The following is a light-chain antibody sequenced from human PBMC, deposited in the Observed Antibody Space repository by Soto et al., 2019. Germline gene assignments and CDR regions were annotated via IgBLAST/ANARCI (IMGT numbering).Light chain of an antibody. V-gene: IGLV1-47*01. CDR3: AAWDDSLSGLV. J-gene: IGLJ1*01. CDR2: RNN. CDR1: SSNIGSNY. Sequence: QSVLTQPPSASGTPGQRVTISCSGSSSNIGSNYVYWYQQLPGTAPKLLIYRNNQQPSGVPDRFSGSKSGTSASLAISGLRSEDEADYYCAAWDDSLSGLVFGTGTKVTVL.